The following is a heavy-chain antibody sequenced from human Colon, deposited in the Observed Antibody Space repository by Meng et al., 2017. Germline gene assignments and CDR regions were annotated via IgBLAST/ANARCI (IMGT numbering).Heavy chain of an antibody. CDR3: TRGWMPE. V-gene: IGHV3-21*01. Sequence: EVVLGGRGGGLAKPGESLRLSCAASGFTFSGFSLSWVRQAPGKGLEWVSSITGDSTYIYYADSVKGRFTVSRDNAKNSLYLQMNSLRADDTAVYYCTRGWMPEWGQGTLVTVSS. D-gene: IGHD2-2*01. CDR2: ITGDSTYI. CDR1: GFTFSGFS. J-gene: IGHJ4*01.